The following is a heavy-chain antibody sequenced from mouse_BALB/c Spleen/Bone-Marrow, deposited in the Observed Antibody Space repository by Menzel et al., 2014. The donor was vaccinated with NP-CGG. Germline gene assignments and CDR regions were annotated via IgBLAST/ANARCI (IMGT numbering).Heavy chain of an antibody. V-gene: IGHV4-1*02. J-gene: IGHJ3*01. CDR2: INPDSSTI. CDR3: ARLSYYGRFAY. Sequence: EVHLVESGGGLVQPGGSLKLSCAASGFDFSRYWMSWVRQAPGKGLEWIGEINPDSSTINYTPSLKDKFIISRDNAKNTLYLQMSKVRSEDTALYYCARLSYYGRFAYWGQGTPVTVSA. CDR1: GFDFSRYW. D-gene: IGHD1-1*01.